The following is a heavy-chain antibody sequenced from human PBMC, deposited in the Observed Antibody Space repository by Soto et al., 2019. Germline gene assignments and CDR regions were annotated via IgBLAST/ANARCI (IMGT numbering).Heavy chain of an antibody. J-gene: IGHJ4*01. CDR1: GGSFSGYS. D-gene: IGHD6-19*01. CDR2: INYTGTT. CDR3: AREGGSGWYYYDY. V-gene: IGHV4-34*02. Sequence: QVQLQQWGAGLLKPSETLSLTCAVNGGSFSGYSWTWIRQAPGKGLDWIGEINYTGTTNYSPSLKSRVTLSVDTSKNQFSLELRSVSAADTAMYYCAREGGSGWYYYDYWGHGTLVTVSS.